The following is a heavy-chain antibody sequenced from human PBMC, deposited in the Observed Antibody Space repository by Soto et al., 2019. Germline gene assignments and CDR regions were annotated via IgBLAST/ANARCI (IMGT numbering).Heavy chain of an antibody. Sequence: QVQLVESGGGVVQPGRSLRLSCAASGFTFSTCGMHWVRQAPGKGLEWVALIWYDGTNKYYADSVKGRFTISRDNSKNTLYLQMNSLRAEDTAVYYCARDQSVGDYDYYYYGMDVWGHGTTVTVSS. CDR2: IWYDGTNK. CDR1: GFTFSTCG. D-gene: IGHD4-17*01. V-gene: IGHV3-33*01. CDR3: ARDQSVGDYDYYYYGMDV. J-gene: IGHJ6*02.